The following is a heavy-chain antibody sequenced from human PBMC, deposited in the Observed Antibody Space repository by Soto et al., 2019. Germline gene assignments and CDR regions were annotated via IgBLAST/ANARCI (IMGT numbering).Heavy chain of an antibody. J-gene: IGHJ4*02. D-gene: IGHD3-16*02. CDR3: EISTGVFGGLFVVPSDY. CDR2: INSGGTVA. Sequence: EVQLLESGGGLVQPGGSLRLSCAASGFTYESYAMSWVRQAPGKGLEWVSGINSGGTVAHYADSVTGRFAISRDNSKNTLSLEMNSLRADDTGLSDCEISTGVFGGLFVVPSDYWGQGTLVTVSS. V-gene: IGHV3-23*01. CDR1: GFTYESYA.